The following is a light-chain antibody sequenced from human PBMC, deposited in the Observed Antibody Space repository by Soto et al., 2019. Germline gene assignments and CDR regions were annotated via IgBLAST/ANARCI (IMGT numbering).Light chain of an antibody. CDR3: QQYNNWPPDRT. J-gene: IGKJ1*01. Sequence: EIVMTQSPATLSVSPGERATLSCRASQSVGSNLAWYQQKPGQAPRPLIYGASTRATGIPARLSGSGSGTEFTLTISSLQSEDFAIYFCQQYNNWPPDRTFGQGTKVELK. CDR1: QSVGSN. V-gene: IGKV3-15*01. CDR2: GAS.